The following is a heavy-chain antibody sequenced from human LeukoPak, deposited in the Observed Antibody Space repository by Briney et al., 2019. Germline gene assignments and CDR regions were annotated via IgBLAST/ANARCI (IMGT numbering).Heavy chain of an antibody. CDR3: ARRYCTSTSCYAFDY. J-gene: IGHJ4*02. V-gene: IGHV3-21*01. CDR2: ISGSSSHI. CDR1: GFTFDDYA. D-gene: IGHD2-2*01. Sequence: GGSLRLSCAASGFTFDDYAMHWVRQAPGKGLEWVSSISGSSSHIYYADSVKGRFTISRDNAKNSLYLQMNSLRAEDTAVYYCARRYCTSTSCYAFDYWGQGTLVTVSS.